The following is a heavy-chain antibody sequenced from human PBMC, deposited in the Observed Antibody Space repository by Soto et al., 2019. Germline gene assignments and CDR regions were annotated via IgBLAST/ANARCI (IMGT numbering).Heavy chain of an antibody. V-gene: IGHV3-30-3*01. CDR1: GFTFSSYA. CDR3: ARARGYFDWLLHHFDY. Sequence: VGSLRLSCAASGFTFSSYAMHWVRQAPGKGLEWVAVISYDGSNKYYADSVKGRFTISRDNSKNTLYLQMNSLRAEDTAVYYCARARGYFDWLLHHFDYWGQGTLVTVSS. D-gene: IGHD3-9*01. J-gene: IGHJ4*02. CDR2: ISYDGSNK.